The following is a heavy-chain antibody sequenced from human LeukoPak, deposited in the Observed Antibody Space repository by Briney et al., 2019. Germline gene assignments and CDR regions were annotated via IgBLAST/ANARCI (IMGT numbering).Heavy chain of an antibody. CDR3: ASLWRSKYFQH. J-gene: IGHJ1*01. Sequence: GGSLRLSCAASGFTFSSYWMHWVRQAPGKGLVWVSRINSDGSSTSYADSVKGRFTISRDNAKNTLYLQMNSLRAEDTAVYYCASLWRSKYFQHWGQGTLVTVSS. CDR2: INSDGSST. D-gene: IGHD3-3*01. V-gene: IGHV3-74*01. CDR1: GFTFSSYW.